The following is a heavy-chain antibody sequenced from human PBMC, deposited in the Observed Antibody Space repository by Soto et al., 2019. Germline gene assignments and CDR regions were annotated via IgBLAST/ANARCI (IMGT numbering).Heavy chain of an antibody. CDR1: GYTFTSYG. J-gene: IGHJ4*02. CDR3: ARQKLGYCSRTSCSGNDY. D-gene: IGHD2-2*01. CDR2: ISAYNGNT. Sequence: GASVKVSCKASGYTFTSYGISWVRQAPGQGLEWMGWISAYNGNTNYAQKLQGRVTMTTDTSTSTAYMELRSLRSDDTAVYYCARQKLGYCSRTSCSGNDYWGQGTLVTVSS. V-gene: IGHV1-18*01.